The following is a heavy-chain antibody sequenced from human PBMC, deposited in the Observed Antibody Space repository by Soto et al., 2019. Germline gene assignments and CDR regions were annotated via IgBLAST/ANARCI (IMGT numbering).Heavy chain of an antibody. V-gene: IGHV3-21*01. Sequence: GGSLRLSCAASGFTFSSYSMNWVRQAPGKGLEWVSSISSSSSYIYYADSVKGRFTISRDNAKNSLYLQMNSLSAEDTAVYYCARAPSPHYYDSSGYYYVDYYYGMDVWGQGTTVTVSS. J-gene: IGHJ6*02. D-gene: IGHD3-22*01. CDR1: GFTFSSYS. CDR3: ARAPSPHYYDSSGYYYVDYYYGMDV. CDR2: ISSSSSYI.